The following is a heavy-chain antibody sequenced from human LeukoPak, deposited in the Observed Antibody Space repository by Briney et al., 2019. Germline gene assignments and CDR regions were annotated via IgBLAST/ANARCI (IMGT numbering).Heavy chain of an antibody. V-gene: IGHV1-18*01. Sequence: ASVKVSCKASGYTFTSYGISWVRQAPGQGLEWMGWISAYNGNTNYAQKLQGRVTMTTDTSTSTAYMELRSLRSDDTAVYYCAREERYFDWLFNGAFDIRGQGTMVTVSS. CDR3: AREERYFDWLFNGAFDI. CDR1: GYTFTSYG. CDR2: ISAYNGNT. J-gene: IGHJ3*02. D-gene: IGHD3-9*01.